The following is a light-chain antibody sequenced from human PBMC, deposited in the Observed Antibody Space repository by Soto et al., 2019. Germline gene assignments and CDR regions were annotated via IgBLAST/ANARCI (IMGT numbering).Light chain of an antibody. CDR1: SSDIGSYDL. CDR3: CSFADFTYV. V-gene: IGLV2-23*02. Sequence: QSSLTQPASVSGSAGQSITISCTGTSSDIGSYDLVSWYQQHPGTAPKLIIYEVTKRPSGVSTRFSGSKSGNTASLTIPGLQAVDEADYYCCSFADFTYVFGTGTKVTVL. J-gene: IGLJ1*01. CDR2: EVT.